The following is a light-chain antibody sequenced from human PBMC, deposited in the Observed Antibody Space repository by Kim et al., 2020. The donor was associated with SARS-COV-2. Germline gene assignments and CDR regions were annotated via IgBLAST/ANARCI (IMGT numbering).Light chain of an antibody. J-gene: IGKJ2*01. V-gene: IGKV3-20*01. CDR2: GAS. CDR3: QQYGTSPYT. CDR1: QSVKNN. Sequence: SVSPGERVTLSCRASQSVKNNLAWYQQRPGQAPRLLIYGASSRATGIPDRFSGSGSGTDFTLTISRLEPEDFAVYYCQQYGTSPYTFGQGTKLEI.